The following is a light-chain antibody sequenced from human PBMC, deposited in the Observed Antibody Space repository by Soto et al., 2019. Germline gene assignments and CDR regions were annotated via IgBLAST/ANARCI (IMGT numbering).Light chain of an antibody. CDR3: QHYGMSRT. Sequence: EIVLTQSPGTLSLSPGERATLSCRASQSVSSSLAWYQQTPGQAPRLLIYGASSRATGIPDRFSGSGSGTDFTLTISRLEPEEFAVYYCQHYGMSRTFGQGTKLEIK. J-gene: IGKJ1*01. CDR2: GAS. CDR1: QSVSSS. V-gene: IGKV3-20*01.